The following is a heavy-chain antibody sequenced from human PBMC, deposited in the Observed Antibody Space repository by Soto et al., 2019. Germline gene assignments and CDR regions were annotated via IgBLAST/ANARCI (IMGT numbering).Heavy chain of an antibody. CDR3: SRDVVVGAKALNY. D-gene: IGHD2-15*01. CDR2: IKEDGSEK. V-gene: IGHV3-7*01. CDR1: GFTFSRYW. J-gene: IGHJ4*02. Sequence: GGSLRLSCAASGFTFSRYWMTWVRQAPGNGLEWVANIKEDGSEKHYVDSVRGRFTISRDNAKNSLYLQMNSLRVEDTAVYFCSRDVVVGAKALNYWGQGALVTVSS.